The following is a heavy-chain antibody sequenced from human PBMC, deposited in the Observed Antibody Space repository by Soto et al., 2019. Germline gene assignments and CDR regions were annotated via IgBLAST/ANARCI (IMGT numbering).Heavy chain of an antibody. CDR2: ISWNSGSI. D-gene: IGHD1-26*01. J-gene: IGHJ4*02. Sequence: GGSLRLSCAASGFTFDDYAMHWVRQAPGKGLEWVSGISWNSGSIGYADSVKGRFTISKDNAKNSLYLQMNSLRAEDTALYYCAKSNKWELPYYFDYWGQGTLVTVSS. CDR1: GFTFDDYA. V-gene: IGHV3-9*01. CDR3: AKSNKWELPYYFDY.